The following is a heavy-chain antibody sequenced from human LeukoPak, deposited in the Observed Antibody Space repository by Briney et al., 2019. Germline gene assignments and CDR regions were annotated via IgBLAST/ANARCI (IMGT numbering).Heavy chain of an antibody. CDR1: GFTSSSYA. CDR2: ISGSGGST. CDR3: AKDRIAVAGFLFDY. Sequence: GGSPRLSCAASGFTSSSYAMSWGRQAPGNGLEWVSAISGSGGSTYYADSVNRRFTISRDNSNNTQYLQMNSLRADDTAVYYCAKDRIAVAGFLFDYWGQGTLVTVSS. J-gene: IGHJ4*02. D-gene: IGHD6-19*01. V-gene: IGHV3-23*01.